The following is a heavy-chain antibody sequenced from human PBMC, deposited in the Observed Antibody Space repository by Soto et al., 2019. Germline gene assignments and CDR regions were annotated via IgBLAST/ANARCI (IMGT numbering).Heavy chain of an antibody. CDR3: ARVNGGSGVWYMDV. V-gene: IGHV3-7*03. CDR1: GFTFSSYA. Sequence: GGSLRLSCAASGFTFSSYAMSWVRQAPGKGLEWVANIKGDGGEKYYVESVKGRFTISRDNAKNSLYLQMNSLRAEESAMYYCARVNGGSGVWYMDVWGKGTTVTVSS. J-gene: IGHJ6*03. D-gene: IGHD3-10*01. CDR2: IKGDGGEK.